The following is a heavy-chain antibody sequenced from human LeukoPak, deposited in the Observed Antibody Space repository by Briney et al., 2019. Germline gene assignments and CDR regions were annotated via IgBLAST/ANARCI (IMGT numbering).Heavy chain of an antibody. CDR2: VYHSGST. CDR1: DYSISSGYY. V-gene: IGHV4-38-2*02. CDR3: ARDGPYDSSGYRPNWFDP. J-gene: IGHJ5*02. Sequence: PSETLSLTCTVSDYSISSGYYWGWIRPPPGKGLEWIGSVYHSGSTYYNPSLRSRVTISVDTSKNQFSMNLSSVTAADTAVYYCARDGPYDSSGYRPNWFDPWGQGTLVTVSS. D-gene: IGHD3-22*01.